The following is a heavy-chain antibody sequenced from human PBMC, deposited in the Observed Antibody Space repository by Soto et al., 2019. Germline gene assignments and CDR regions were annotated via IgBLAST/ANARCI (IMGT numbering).Heavy chain of an antibody. V-gene: IGHV1-69*05. J-gene: IGHJ5*02. CDR1: GGTFSSYA. CDR2: IIPIFGSA. CDR3: ARVVPGAEAWFGP. D-gene: IGHD2-2*01. Sequence: SVKVSCKASGGTFSSYAISWVRQAPGQGLEWLGGIIPIFGSANYAQKFQGRVSMTTDTSTTTAYMELRSLRSDDTAVYYCARVVPGAEAWFGPWGQGTLVTVSS.